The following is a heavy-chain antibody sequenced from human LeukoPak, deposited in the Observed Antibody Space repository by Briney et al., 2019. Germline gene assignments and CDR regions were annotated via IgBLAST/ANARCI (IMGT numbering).Heavy chain of an antibody. CDR1: GYPFTGYY. CDR2: ISAYNGDT. V-gene: IGHV1-18*01. D-gene: IGHD2-2*02. J-gene: IGHJ5*02. Sequence: ASVKVSCKASGYPFTGYYNNWVRQSPGQGLEWMGWISAYNGDTNYAQNLQGRVTMTTDTSTDTAYMELRSLRSDDTAVYYCARDGLSYTNPNNWFDPWGQGTLVTVSS. CDR3: ARDGLSYTNPNNWFDP.